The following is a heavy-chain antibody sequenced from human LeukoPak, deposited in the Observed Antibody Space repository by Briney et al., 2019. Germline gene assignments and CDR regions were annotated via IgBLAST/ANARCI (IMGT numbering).Heavy chain of an antibody. CDR2: IKSKTDGGTT. CDR3: TTDAGYYYGSGSYYGLVFEDY. J-gene: IGHJ4*02. CDR1: GFTFSNAW. D-gene: IGHD3-10*01. Sequence: GGSLRLSCAASGFTFSNAWMSWVRQAPGKGLEWVGRIKSKTDGGTTDYAAPVKGRFTISRDDSKNTLYLQMNSLKTEDTAVYYCTTDAGYYYGSGSYYGLVFEDYWGQGTLVTVSS. V-gene: IGHV3-15*01.